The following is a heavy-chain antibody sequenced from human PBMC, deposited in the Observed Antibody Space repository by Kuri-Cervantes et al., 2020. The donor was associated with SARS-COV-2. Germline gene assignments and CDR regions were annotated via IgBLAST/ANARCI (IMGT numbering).Heavy chain of an antibody. CDR2: MNPNSGNT. J-gene: IGHJ6*02. D-gene: IGHD2-2*01. Sequence: SVTVSCKASGYTFPSYDIIWVRQATGQGLEWMGWMNPNSGNTGYAQKTQGRVTMTRNTSISTAYMELSSLRSEVTAVYYCAKESPSYCSSTSPSYCYYGMDVWGQGTTVTVSS. V-gene: IGHV1-8*01. CDR1: GYTFPSYD. CDR3: AKESPSYCSSTSPSYCYYGMDV.